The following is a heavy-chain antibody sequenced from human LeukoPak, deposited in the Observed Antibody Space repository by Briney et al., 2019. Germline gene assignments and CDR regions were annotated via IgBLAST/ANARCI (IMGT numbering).Heavy chain of an antibody. CDR3: ARLAEAYYDFWSADY. CDR1: GGSFSGYY. CDR2: INHSGST. Sequence: SETLSLTCAVYGGSFSGYYWSWIRQPPGKGLEWIGEINHSGSTNYNPSLKSRVTISVDMSRNQFSLKLSSVTAADTAVYYCARLAEAYYDFWSADYWGQGTLVTVSS. J-gene: IGHJ4*02. V-gene: IGHV4-34*01. D-gene: IGHD3-3*01.